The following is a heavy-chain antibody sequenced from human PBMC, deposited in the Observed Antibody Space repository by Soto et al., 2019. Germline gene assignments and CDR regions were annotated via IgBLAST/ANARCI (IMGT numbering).Heavy chain of an antibody. CDR3: ARAHEVAWFDS. CDR2: ITNRGTHT. D-gene: IGHD2-15*01. CDR1: ESSLSPST. Sequence: EVQLMESGGALVRPGKPWNLSGPPSESSLSPSTLNGVARLPGKGLQWVASITNRGTHTYSADSVKGRFTISRDNDKNSLYLQMNNLRAEDTATYYCARAHEVAWFDSWGLGTLVTVTS. V-gene: IGHV3-21*02. J-gene: IGHJ5*01.